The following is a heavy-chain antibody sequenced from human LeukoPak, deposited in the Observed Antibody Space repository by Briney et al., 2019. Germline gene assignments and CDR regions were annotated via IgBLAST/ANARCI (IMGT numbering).Heavy chain of an antibody. J-gene: IGHJ4*02. CDR2: FDPEDGET. D-gene: IGHD6-6*01. V-gene: IGHV1-24*01. CDR1: GYTLTELS. CDR3: ARTAYSSSPVDY. Sequence: ASVKVSCKVSGYTLTELSMHWVRQAPGKGLEWMGGFDPEDGETIYAQKFQGRVTMTEDTSTDTAYMELSSLRSEDTAVYYCARTAYSSSPVDYWGQGTLVTVSS.